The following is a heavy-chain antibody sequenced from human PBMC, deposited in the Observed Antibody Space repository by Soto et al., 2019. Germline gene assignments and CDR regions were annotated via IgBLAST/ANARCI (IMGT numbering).Heavy chain of an antibody. CDR2: INPNSGGT. J-gene: IGHJ3*01. Sequence: ASVKVSCKASGYTFTGYYMHWVRQAPGQGLEWMGRINPNSGGTNYAQKFQGRVTMTRDTSISTAYMELSRLRSDDTAVYYCAFSYYYDSRAYAFDVWGQGTMVTVSS. CDR3: AFSYYYDSRAYAFDV. V-gene: IGHV1-2*06. D-gene: IGHD3-22*01. CDR1: GYTFTGYY.